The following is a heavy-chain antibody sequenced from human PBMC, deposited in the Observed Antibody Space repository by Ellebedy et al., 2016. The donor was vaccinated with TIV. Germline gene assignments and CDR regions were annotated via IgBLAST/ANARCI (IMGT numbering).Heavy chain of an antibody. CDR3: ARPWFEYSSSSGFDY. J-gene: IGHJ4*02. Sequence: GESLKISXAASGFPFTSSAMSWVRQAPGKGLEWVSSISGSGGSTYYADSVKGRFTISRDNAKNSLYLQMNSLRAEDTAVYYCARPWFEYSSSSGFDYWGQGTLVTVSS. V-gene: IGHV3-23*01. CDR2: ISGSGGST. CDR1: GFPFTSSA. D-gene: IGHD6-6*01.